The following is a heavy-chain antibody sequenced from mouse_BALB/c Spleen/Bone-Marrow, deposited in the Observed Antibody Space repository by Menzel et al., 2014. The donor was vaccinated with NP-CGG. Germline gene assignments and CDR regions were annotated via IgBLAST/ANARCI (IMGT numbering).Heavy chain of an antibody. V-gene: IGHV1-74*01. CDR3: AMFGNYEGFGY. D-gene: IGHD2-1*01. CDR1: GYSFTNYW. CDR2: IHPSDSET. Sequence: VQLHQSGAELVRPGASVKLSCKASGYSFTNYWMNWVKQRPGQDLEWIGMIHPSDSETRLNQKFKGKATLTVDKSSSTAYMQVSSPKSEGAAVYYCAMFGNYEGFGYWGQGTLVTVSA. J-gene: IGHJ3*01.